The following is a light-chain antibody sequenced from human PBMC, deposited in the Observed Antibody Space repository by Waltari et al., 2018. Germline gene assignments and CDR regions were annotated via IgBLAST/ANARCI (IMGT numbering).Light chain of an antibody. CDR2: EVS. CDR3: SSYTSSSTLV. V-gene: IGLV2-18*02. CDR1: RSEGGGYNR. Sequence: QSALTKPPSVSGSPGQSVTISCTGTRSEGGGYNRFSWYQQPPGTAPKLIIYEVSDRPSGVPDRFSGSKSDNTASLTISGLQAEDDADYYCSSYTSSSTLVFGGGTKLTVL. J-gene: IGLJ2*01.